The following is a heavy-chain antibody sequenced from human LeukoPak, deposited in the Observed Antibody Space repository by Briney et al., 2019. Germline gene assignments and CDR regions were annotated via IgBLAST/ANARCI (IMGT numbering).Heavy chain of an antibody. CDR3: ARDLWFGDMDV. CDR2: IYYSGST. V-gene: IGHV4-59*12. CDR1: GGSISSYY. Sequence: SETLSLTCTVSGGSISSYYWSWIRQPPGKGLEWIGYIYYSGSTNYNPSLKSRVTISVDTSKNQFSLKLSSVTAADTAVYYCARDLWFGDMDVWGKGTTVTISS. J-gene: IGHJ6*03. D-gene: IGHD3-10*01.